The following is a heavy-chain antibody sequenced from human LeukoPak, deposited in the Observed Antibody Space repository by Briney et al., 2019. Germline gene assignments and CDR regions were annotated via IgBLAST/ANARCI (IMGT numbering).Heavy chain of an antibody. CDR2: INHSGST. Sequence: NPSETLSLTCAVYGGSFSGYYWSCIRQPPGKGLEWIGEINHSGSTNYNPSLKSRVTISVDTSKNQFSLKLSSVTAADTAVYYCARGLSWYDIVVVPAAIQDNNWFDPWGQGTLVTVSS. D-gene: IGHD2-2*01. J-gene: IGHJ5*02. CDR3: ARGLSWYDIVVVPAAIQDNNWFDP. CDR1: GGSFSGYY. V-gene: IGHV4-34*01.